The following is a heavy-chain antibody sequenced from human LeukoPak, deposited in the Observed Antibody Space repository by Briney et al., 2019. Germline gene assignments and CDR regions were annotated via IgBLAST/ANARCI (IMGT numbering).Heavy chain of an antibody. V-gene: IGHV3-30*02. J-gene: IGHJ4*02. D-gene: IGHD6-13*01. CDR1: GFIFSCYG. Sequence: PGGSLRLSCAASGFIFSCYGMHWVRQAPGKGLEWVAFIRYDGSNKYYADSVKGRFTISRDNSKNTLYLQMNSLRAEDTAVYYCAKDLEAGTSPFGFDYWGQGTLVTVSS. CDR3: AKDLEAGTSPFGFDY. CDR2: IRYDGSNK.